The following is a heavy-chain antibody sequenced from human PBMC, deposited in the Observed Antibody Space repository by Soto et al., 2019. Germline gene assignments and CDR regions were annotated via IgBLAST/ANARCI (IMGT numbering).Heavy chain of an antibody. Sequence: SETLSLTCTVSGGSISSSSYYWGWIRQPPGKGLEWIGSIYYSGSTYYNPSLKSRVTISVDTSKNQFSLKLSSVTAADTAVYYCARSYDSSGYYYGGLMDWGQGTLVTVSS. J-gene: IGHJ4*02. CDR3: ARSYDSSGYYYGGLMD. CDR2: IYYSGST. V-gene: IGHV4-39*01. D-gene: IGHD3-22*01. CDR1: GGSISSSSYY.